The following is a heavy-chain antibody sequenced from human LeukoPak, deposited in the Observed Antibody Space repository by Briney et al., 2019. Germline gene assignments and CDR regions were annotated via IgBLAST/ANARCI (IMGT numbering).Heavy chain of an antibody. V-gene: IGHV4-30-4*01. Sequence: PSETLSLTCTVSGGSISSGDYYWSWIRQPPGKGLEWIGYIYYSGSTYYNPSLKSRVTISVDTSKNQFSLKLSSVTAADTAVYYCARGDTNSGYDGDYWGQGTLVTVSS. D-gene: IGHD5-12*01. CDR2: IYYSGST. CDR1: GGSISSGDYY. CDR3: ARGDTNSGYDGDY. J-gene: IGHJ4*02.